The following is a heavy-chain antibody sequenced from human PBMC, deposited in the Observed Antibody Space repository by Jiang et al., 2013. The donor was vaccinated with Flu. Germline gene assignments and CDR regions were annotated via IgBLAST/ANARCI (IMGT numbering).Heavy chain of an antibody. CDR1: GFTFSSYA. CDR3: ASLPVDIVATITLGWFDY. CDR2: ISGSGGST. Sequence: SGGGLVQPGGSLRLSCAASGFTFSSYAMSWVRQAPGKGLEWVSAISGSGGSTYYADSVKGRFTISRDNSKNTLYLQMNSLRAEDTAVYYCASLPVDIVATITLGWFDYWGQGTLVTVSS. J-gene: IGHJ4*02. V-gene: IGHV3-23*01. D-gene: IGHD5-12*01.